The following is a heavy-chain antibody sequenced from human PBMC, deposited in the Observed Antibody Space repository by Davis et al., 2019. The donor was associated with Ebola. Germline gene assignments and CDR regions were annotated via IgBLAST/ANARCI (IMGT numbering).Heavy chain of an antibody. CDR2: IKQDGSEK. J-gene: IGHJ4*02. Sequence: PGGSLRLSCAASGFTFNGHWMSWVRQAPGKGLEWVANIKQDGSEKYYVDSVKGRFTISRDNAKNSLYLQMNSLRAEDTAVYFCAGDLDYWGQGTLVTVSS. CDR1: GFTFNGHW. V-gene: IGHV3-7*01. CDR3: AGDLDY.